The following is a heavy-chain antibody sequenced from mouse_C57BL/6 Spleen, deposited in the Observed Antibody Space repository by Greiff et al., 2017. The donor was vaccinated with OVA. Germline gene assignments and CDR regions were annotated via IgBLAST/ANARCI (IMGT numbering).Heavy chain of an antibody. CDR1: GYTFTSYW. V-gene: IGHV1-64*01. J-gene: IGHJ3*01. D-gene: IGHD4-1*01. Sequence: QVQLQQPGAELVKPGASVKLSCKASGYTFTSYWMHWVKQRPGQGLEWIGKIHPGSGSTNYNEKFKSKATLTVDKSSSTANMQLSSLTSEDSAVYFCARWMGRGGFAYWGQGPLVTVSA. CDR3: ARWMGRGGFAY. CDR2: IHPGSGST.